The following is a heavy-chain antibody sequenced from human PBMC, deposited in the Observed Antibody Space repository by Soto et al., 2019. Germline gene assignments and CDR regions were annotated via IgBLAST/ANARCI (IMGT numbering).Heavy chain of an antibody. V-gene: IGHV3-9*01. D-gene: IGHD3-10*01. CDR1: GFTFDDYA. CDR3: AKDITYYYGSGGWDY. CDR2: ISWNSGSI. Sequence: EVQLVESGGGLVQPGRSLRLSCAASGFTFDDYAMHWVRQAPGKGLEWVSGISWNSGSIGYADSVKGRFTISRDNAKNSLYLQMNSLRAEDTALYYCAKDITYYYGSGGWDYWGQGTLVTVSS. J-gene: IGHJ4*02.